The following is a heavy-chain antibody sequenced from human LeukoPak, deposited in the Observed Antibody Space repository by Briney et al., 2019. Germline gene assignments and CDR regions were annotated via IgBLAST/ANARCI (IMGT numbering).Heavy chain of an antibody. J-gene: IGHJ1*01. V-gene: IGHV3-21*01. D-gene: IGHD6-6*01. CDR1: GFTFSSYS. Sequence: GGSLRLSCAASGFTFSSYSMNWVRQAPGKGLEWVSSISSSSSYIYYADSVKGRFTISRDNAKNSLYLQMNSLRAEDTAVYYCARARGYSSSAEYFQHWGQGTLVTVSS. CDR2: ISSSSSYI. CDR3: ARARGYSSSAEYFQH.